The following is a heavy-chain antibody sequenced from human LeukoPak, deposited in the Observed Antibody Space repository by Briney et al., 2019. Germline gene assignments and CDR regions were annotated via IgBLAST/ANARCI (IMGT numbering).Heavy chain of an antibody. V-gene: IGHV1-69*04. CDR1: GGTFSSYT. CDR2: IIPILGIA. J-gene: IGHJ5*02. Sequence: SVKVSCKASGGTFSSYTISWVRQAPGQGLEWMGRIIPILGIANYAQKFQGRVTITAAKSTSTAYMELSSLRSEDTAVYYCARDGGGQLPDNWFDPWGQGTLVTVSS. CDR3: ARDGGGQLPDNWFDP. D-gene: IGHD2-2*01.